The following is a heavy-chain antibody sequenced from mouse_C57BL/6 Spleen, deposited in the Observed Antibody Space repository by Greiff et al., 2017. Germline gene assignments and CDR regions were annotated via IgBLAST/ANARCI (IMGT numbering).Heavy chain of an antibody. CDR1: GYTFTNYW. J-gene: IGHJ4*01. D-gene: IGHD2-5*01. CDR2: IYPGGGYT. V-gene: IGHV1-63*01. Sequence: VQLQESGAELVRPGTSVKMSCKASGYTFTNYWIGWAKQRPGHGLEWIGDIYPGGGYTNYNEKFKGKATLTADKSSSTAYMQFSSLTSEDSAIYYCARSDSNYYAMDYWGQEASVTVSS. CDR3: ARSDSNYYAMDY.